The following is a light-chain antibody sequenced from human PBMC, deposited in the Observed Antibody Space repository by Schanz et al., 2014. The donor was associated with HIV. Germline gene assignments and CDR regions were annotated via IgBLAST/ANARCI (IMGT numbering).Light chain of an antibody. Sequence: QSALTQPPSASGSPGQSVTISCTGTSSDVGGYKYVSWYQQHPGKAPKLMIYEVNQRPSGVSGRFSGSKSGNTASLTVSGLQAEDEANYYCTSYASTSTVVFGGGTKLTVL. CDR3: TSYASTSTVV. CDR2: EVN. V-gene: IGLV2-8*01. CDR1: SSDVGGYKY. J-gene: IGLJ2*01.